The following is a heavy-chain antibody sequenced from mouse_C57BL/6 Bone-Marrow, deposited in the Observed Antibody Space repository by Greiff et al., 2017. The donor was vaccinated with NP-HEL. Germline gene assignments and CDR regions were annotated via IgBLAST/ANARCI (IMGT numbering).Heavy chain of an antibody. CDR2: INPNYGTT. J-gene: IGHJ1*03. Sequence: EVQRVESGPELVKPGASVKISCKASGYSFTDYNMNWVKQSNGKSLEWIGVINPNYGTTSYNQKFKGKATLTVDQSSSTAYMQLNSLTSEDSAVYYCAREVYYYGSSCYWYFDVWGTGTTVTVSS. V-gene: IGHV1-39*01. CDR3: AREVYYYGSSCYWYFDV. CDR1: GYSFTDYN. D-gene: IGHD1-1*01.